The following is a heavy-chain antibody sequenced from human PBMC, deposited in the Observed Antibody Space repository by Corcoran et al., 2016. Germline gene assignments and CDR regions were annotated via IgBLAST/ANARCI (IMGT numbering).Heavy chain of an antibody. Sequence: QVQLVQSGAEVKKPGASVKVSCKASGYTFTGYYMHWVRQAPGQGLEWMGWINPNSGGTNYAQKFQGWVTMTRDTSISTAYMELSRLRSDDTAVYYCARCETRRKSREYCLDFWGQGTLVTVSS. CDR2: INPNSGGT. D-gene: IGHD1-1*01. J-gene: IGHJ4*01. CDR3: ARCETRRKSREYCLDF. CDR1: GYTFTGYY. V-gene: IGHV1-2*04.